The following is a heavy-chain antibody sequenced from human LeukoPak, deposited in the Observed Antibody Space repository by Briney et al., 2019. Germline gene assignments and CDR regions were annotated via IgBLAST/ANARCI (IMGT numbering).Heavy chain of an antibody. J-gene: IGHJ5*02. CDR3: ARDRSSGWYVGNWFDP. Sequence: GASVTVSCTASGGTLSSYAISWVRQAPGRGLEWMGGIIPIFGTANYAQKFQGRVTITADESTSTAYMELSSLRSEDTAVYYCARDRSSGWYVGNWFDPWGQGTLVTVSS. CDR1: GGTLSSYA. CDR2: IIPIFGTA. V-gene: IGHV1-69*01. D-gene: IGHD6-19*01.